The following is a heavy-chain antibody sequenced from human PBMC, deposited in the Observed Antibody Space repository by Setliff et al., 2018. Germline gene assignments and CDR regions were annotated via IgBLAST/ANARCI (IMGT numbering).Heavy chain of an antibody. J-gene: IGHJ4*02. CDR3: ARGYYDSYARYYVVGDY. Sequence: SVKVSCKASGGTFSSYAISWVRQAPGQGLEWMGGIIPIFGTSNYAQKFQGRVTMTRDTSTSTVYMELSSLRTEDTAVYYCARGYYDSYARYYVVGDYWGQGTPVTVSS. D-gene: IGHD3-22*01. V-gene: IGHV1-69*05. CDR2: IIPIFGTS. CDR1: GGTFSSYA.